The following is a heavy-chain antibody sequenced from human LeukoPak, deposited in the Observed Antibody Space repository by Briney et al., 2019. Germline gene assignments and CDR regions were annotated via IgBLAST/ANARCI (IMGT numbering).Heavy chain of an antibody. CDR1: GYTFTGYY. Sequence: VASVKVSCKASGYTFTGYYMHWVRQPPGHGLEWMGWVNPNSGNTGYAQKFQGRVTITRNTSISTAYMELSSLRSEDTAVYYCARVGKAVAGTDYYYYYYMDVWGKGTTVTVSS. D-gene: IGHD6-19*01. CDR2: VNPNSGNT. V-gene: IGHV1-8*03. J-gene: IGHJ6*03. CDR3: ARVGKAVAGTDYYYYYYMDV.